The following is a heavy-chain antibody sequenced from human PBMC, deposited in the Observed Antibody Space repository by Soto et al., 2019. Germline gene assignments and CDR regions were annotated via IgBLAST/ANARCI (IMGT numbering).Heavy chain of an antibody. CDR3: ARDSPYVLTGMLDRFDD. D-gene: IGHD3-9*01. V-gene: IGHV1-18*01. Sequence: QVQLVQSGAEVKKPGASVRVSCKTSGYTFTSFGISWVRQAPGQGPEWMAWISSYNGNTKYAQKFQGRVTLTTDTSTSTAYMELRSLRSDDTAVYYCARDSPYVLTGMLDRFDDWGQGTLVTVSS. CDR2: ISSYNGNT. J-gene: IGHJ4*02. CDR1: GYTFTSFG.